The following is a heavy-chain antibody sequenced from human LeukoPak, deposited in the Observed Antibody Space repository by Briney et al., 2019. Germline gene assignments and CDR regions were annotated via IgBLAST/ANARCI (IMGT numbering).Heavy chain of an antibody. V-gene: IGHV4-39*01. D-gene: IGHD3-10*01. CDR3: ARQGGLEWFGEFGAFDY. CDR1: GCSIGSSSYY. Sequence: SETLSLSCTVSGCSIGSSSYYWGWIRQPPGRGPEWIGSIYFSGSTYYNSSLRSRISISIDRSKNQFSLKLSSVTVADTAVYYWARQGGLEWFGEFGAFDYWGQGTAVTVSS. CDR2: IYFSGST. J-gene: IGHJ3*01.